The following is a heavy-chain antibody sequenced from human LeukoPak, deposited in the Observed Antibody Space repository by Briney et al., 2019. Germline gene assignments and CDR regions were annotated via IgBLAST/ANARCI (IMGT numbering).Heavy chain of an antibody. Sequence: GGSLRLSCAVSGFTVSNNYMSWVRQAPGKGLEWVSIIYSGGSTYYADSVKGRFTISRDNGKNSLNPQLNSLRAEDTAVYFCARPYGGMAVAGNWGQGTLVSVSS. D-gene: IGHD6-19*01. V-gene: IGHV3-53*01. CDR1: GFTVSNNY. J-gene: IGHJ4*02. CDR3: ARPYGGMAVAGN. CDR2: IYSGGST.